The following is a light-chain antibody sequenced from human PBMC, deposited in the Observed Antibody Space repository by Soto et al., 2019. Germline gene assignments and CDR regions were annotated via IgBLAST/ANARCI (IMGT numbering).Light chain of an antibody. V-gene: IGLV4-60*02. CDR2: LESSGSY. J-gene: IGLJ1*01. CDR3: ETWDSNTRGV. CDR1: SGHSSYI. Sequence: QAVVTQSSSASASLGSSVKLTCTLSSGHSSYIIAWHQQQPGKAPRYLMKLESSGSYNKGSGVPDRFSGSSSGADRYLTISNLQFEDEADYYCETWDSNTRGVFGTGTKPTVL.